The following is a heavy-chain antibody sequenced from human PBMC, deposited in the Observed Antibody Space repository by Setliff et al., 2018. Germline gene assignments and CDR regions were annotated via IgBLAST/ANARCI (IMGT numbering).Heavy chain of an antibody. D-gene: IGHD6-19*01. CDR1: GGSLSSGSYY. CDR2: IHYSGTT. J-gene: IGHJ4*02. V-gene: IGHV4-39*07. CDR3: ARGNSRSSVWYVVPHFDY. Sequence: TLSLTCTVSGGSLSSGSYYWGWIRQPPRKGLEWIGSIHYSGTTNYNPSLKSRVTISVDTPKNQFSLRLKSVTAADTAVYYCARGNSRSSVWYVVPHFDYWGQGTLVTVSS.